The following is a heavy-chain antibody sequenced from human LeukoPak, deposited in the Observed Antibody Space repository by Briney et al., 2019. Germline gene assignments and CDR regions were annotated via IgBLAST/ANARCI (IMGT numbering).Heavy chain of an antibody. CDR2: IYHSGST. CDR1: GGSISSSNW. J-gene: IGHJ6*04. D-gene: IGHD6-13*01. V-gene: IGHV4-4*02. CDR3: ARGRAAAGSLYYYGMDV. Sequence: SGTLSLTCAVSGGSISSSNWWSWVRQPPGKGLEWIGEIYHSGSTNYNPSLKSRVTISVDKSKNQFSLKLSSVTAADTAVYYCARGRAAAGSLYYYGMDVWGKGTTVTVSS.